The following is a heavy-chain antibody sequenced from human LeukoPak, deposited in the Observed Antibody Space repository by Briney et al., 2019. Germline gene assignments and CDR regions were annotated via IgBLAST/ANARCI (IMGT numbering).Heavy chain of an antibody. CDR3: ARQTGSGLFILP. J-gene: IGHJ4*02. V-gene: IGHV4-39*01. CDR2: IYYSGNT. D-gene: IGHD3/OR15-3a*01. Sequence: PSETLSLTCTVSGGSISSSNSYWGWIRQPPGKGLEWIGSIYYSGNTYYNASLKSQVSISIDTSKNQFSLRLTSVTAADTAVYYCARQTGSGLFILPGGQGTLVTVSS. CDR1: GGSISSSNSY.